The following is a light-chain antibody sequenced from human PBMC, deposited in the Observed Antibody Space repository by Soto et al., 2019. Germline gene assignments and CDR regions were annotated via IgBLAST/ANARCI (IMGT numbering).Light chain of an antibody. CDR1: QSVSSN. Sequence: IVMTQSPATLSVSPGETATLSCRDSQSVSSNLAWYQQKPGQTPKLLIYVASTRATVIPAMFSGSGSGTEFTLTISSLQSEDFAVYYCQQYDVWPLTFGGGTKVAFK. V-gene: IGKV3-15*01. J-gene: IGKJ4*01. CDR2: VAS. CDR3: QQYDVWPLT.